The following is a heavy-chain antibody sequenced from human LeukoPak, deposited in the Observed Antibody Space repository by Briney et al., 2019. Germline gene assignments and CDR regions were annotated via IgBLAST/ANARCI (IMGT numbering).Heavy chain of an antibody. Sequence: GGSLRLSCTASGFTFNNYWMHWVRQAPGKGPVWVSRINTDGSSTSYADSVKGRFTISRDNSKNTLYLQMNSLRAEDTAVYYCARVSRDGFYFDCWGQGTLVTVSS. J-gene: IGHJ4*02. D-gene: IGHD3-10*01. CDR1: GFTFNNYW. V-gene: IGHV3-74*01. CDR2: INTDGSST. CDR3: ARVSRDGFYFDC.